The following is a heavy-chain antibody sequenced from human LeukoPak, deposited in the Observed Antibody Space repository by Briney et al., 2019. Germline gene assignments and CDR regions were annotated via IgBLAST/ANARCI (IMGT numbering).Heavy chain of an antibody. CDR3: ARELRLGNCGLT. CDR2: IIPILGIA. V-gene: IGHV1-69*04. Sequence: VASVKVSCKASGGTFSSYTISWVRQAPGQGLEWMGRIIPILGIANYAQKFQGRVTITADKSTSTAYMELSSLRSEDTAVYYCARELRLGNCGLTWGQGALVTVSS. J-gene: IGHJ5*02. D-gene: IGHD2-21*01. CDR1: GGTFSSYT.